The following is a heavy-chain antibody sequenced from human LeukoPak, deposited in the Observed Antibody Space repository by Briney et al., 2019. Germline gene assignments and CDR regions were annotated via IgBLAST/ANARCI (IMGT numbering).Heavy chain of an antibody. V-gene: IGHV3-23*01. J-gene: IGHJ4*02. CDR2: ISNSDGKT. CDR1: GFTFSSYA. D-gene: IGHD2-2*01. CDR3: AKGPLKTYHVPATALPFDY. Sequence: GGSLRLSCAASGFTFSSYAMSWVRQAPGKGLEWVSTISNSDGKTYYADSVKGRFTISRDNSKNTLYLQMNSLRAEDTAIYYCAKGPLKTYHVPATALPFDYWGQGTLVTVSS.